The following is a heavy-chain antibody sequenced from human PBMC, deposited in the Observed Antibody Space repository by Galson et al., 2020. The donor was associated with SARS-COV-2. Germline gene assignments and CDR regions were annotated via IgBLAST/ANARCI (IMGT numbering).Heavy chain of an antibody. CDR3: AKDKIQSYYDSSGYYHY. D-gene: IGHD3-22*01. Sequence: GGSLRLSCAASGFTFSSYGMHWVRQAPGKGLEWVAVISYDGSNKYYVDSVKGRFTISRDNSKNTLYLQMNSLRAEDTAVYYCAKDKIQSYYDSSGYYHYWGQGTLVTVSS. CDR1: GFTFSSYG. CDR2: ISYDGSNK. J-gene: IGHJ4*02. V-gene: IGHV3-30*18.